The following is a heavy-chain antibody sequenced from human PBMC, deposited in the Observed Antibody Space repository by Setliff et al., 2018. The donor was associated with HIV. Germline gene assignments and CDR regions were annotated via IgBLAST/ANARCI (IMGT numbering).Heavy chain of an antibody. D-gene: IGHD2-15*01. Sequence: ASVKVSCKASGYTFTSHYIHWVRQAPGQGLEWMGVIHPSGGSTGYAQSFQDRVTMTRDTSTSTVYMELSSLRSEDTAVYYCARVRYCSGGSCYGGEYWFDPWGQGTLVTVSS. CDR3: ARVRYCSGGSCYGGEYWFDP. CDR2: IHPSGGST. V-gene: IGHV1-46*01. CDR1: GYTFTSHY. J-gene: IGHJ5*02.